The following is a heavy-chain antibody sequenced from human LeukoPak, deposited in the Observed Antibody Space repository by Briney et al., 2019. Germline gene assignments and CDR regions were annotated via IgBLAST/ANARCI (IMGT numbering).Heavy chain of an antibody. CDR3: ARDLGPYYSNYSRPGAGYFDL. D-gene: IGHD4-11*01. J-gene: IGHJ2*01. CDR1: GFTFSSYS. Sequence: GGSLRLSCAASGFTFSSYSMNWVRQAPGKGLEWVSSISSSSSYIYYADSVKGRFTISRDNAKNSLYLQMNSLRAEDTAVYYCARDLGPYYSNYSRPGAGYFDLWGRGTLVTVSS. V-gene: IGHV3-21*01. CDR2: ISSSSSYI.